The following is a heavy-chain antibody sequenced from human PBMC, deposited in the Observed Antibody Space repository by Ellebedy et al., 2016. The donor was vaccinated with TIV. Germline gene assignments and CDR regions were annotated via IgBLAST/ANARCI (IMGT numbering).Heavy chain of an antibody. CDR2: IKSKTDGGTT. V-gene: IGHV3-15*07. Sequence: GESLKISCAASGFTFSNAWMNWVRQAPGKGLEWVGRIKSKTDGGTTDYAAPVKGRFTISRDDSKNTRYLQMNSLKTEDTAVYYCTTTLLWFGEFASGGYGMDVWGQGTTVTVSS. J-gene: IGHJ6*02. CDR1: GFTFSNAW. D-gene: IGHD3-10*01. CDR3: TTTLLWFGEFASGGYGMDV.